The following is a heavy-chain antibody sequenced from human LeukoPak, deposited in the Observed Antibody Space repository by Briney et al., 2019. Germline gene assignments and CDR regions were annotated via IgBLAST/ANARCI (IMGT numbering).Heavy chain of an antibody. Sequence: GGSLRLSCVASGFTFSDYYMSWIRQAPGKGLEWVSSISSISSTIYYADSVKGRFTIPRDNAKNSLYLQMNSLRAEDTAVYYCAELGITMIGGVWGKGTTVTISS. V-gene: IGHV3-11*04. CDR3: AELGITMIGGV. J-gene: IGHJ6*04. CDR1: GFTFSDYY. D-gene: IGHD3-10*02. CDR2: ISSISSTI.